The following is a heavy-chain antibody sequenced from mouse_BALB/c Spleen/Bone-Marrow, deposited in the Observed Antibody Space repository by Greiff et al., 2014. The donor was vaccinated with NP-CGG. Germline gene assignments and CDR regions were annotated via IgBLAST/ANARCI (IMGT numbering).Heavy chain of an antibody. CDR1: GYAFTNYL. CDR3: ARGGITTVVPYSIDY. V-gene: IGHV1-54*03. CDR2: IDPRSGGT. Sequence: QVQLKESGAELVRPGTSVEVSCKASGYAFTNYLIEWVKQRPGQGLEWIGVIDPRSGGTDYNEKFKGKAPLTADKSSSTAYMQLNNLTSGDSAVYFCARGGITTVVPYSIDYWGQGTSVTVSS. J-gene: IGHJ4*01. D-gene: IGHD1-1*01.